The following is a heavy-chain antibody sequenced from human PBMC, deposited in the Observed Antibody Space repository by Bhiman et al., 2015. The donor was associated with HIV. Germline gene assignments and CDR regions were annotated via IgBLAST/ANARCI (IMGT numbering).Heavy chain of an antibody. Sequence: EVLLVESGGGLVQPGGSLRLSCAASGFTFSNYWMSWVRQAPGKGLQWVANLNQDGSEKFYVASVKGRFTISRDSAKNSLDLQMNSLRAEDTAVYYCARATGRGVDYFDYWGQGTLVTVSS. CDR3: ARATGRGVDYFDY. CDR1: GFTFSNYW. V-gene: IGHV3-7*01. D-gene: IGHD1-1*01. CDR2: LNQDGSEK. J-gene: IGHJ4*02.